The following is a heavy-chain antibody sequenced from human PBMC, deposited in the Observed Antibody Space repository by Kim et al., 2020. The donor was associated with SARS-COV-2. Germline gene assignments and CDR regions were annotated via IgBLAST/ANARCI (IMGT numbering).Heavy chain of an antibody. CDR2: ISSSSSYI. J-gene: IGHJ4*02. CDR3: ARDGLWFGELWHSNPFDY. Sequence: GGSLRLSCAASGFTFSSYSMNWVRQAPGKGLEWVSSISSSSSYIYYADSVKGRFTISRDNAKNSLYLQMNSLRAEDTAVYYCARDGLWFGELWHSNPFDYWGQGTLVTVSS. CDR1: GFTFSSYS. D-gene: IGHD3-10*01. V-gene: IGHV3-21*01.